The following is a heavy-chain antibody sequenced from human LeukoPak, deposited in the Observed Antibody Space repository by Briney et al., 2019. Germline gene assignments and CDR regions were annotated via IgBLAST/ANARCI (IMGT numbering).Heavy chain of an antibody. D-gene: IGHD1-26*01. V-gene: IGHV5-51*01. Sequence: RGESLKIPCKGPGYSFTNYWIGWVRQMPGKGLEWMGIIYPGDSDTRYSPSFQGHVTISADKSISTAYLQWSSLKASDTAMYHCARRDSGSYLKYFDYWGQGTLVTVSS. CDR1: GYSFTNYW. J-gene: IGHJ4*02. CDR2: IYPGDSDT. CDR3: ARRDSGSYLKYFDY.